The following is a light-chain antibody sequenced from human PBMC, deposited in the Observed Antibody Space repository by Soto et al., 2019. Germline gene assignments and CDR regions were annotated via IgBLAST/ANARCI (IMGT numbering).Light chain of an antibody. Sequence: EIVMTQSPATLSVSPGERATLSCRASQSVSSSLAWYQQKPGQAPRLLIYGASTRATGFPARFSGSGSGTEFSLTISSLQSEDFAVYYCQQYNNWPYTLGQGTKLEIK. V-gene: IGKV3-15*01. CDR3: QQYNNWPYT. J-gene: IGKJ2*01. CDR1: QSVSSS. CDR2: GAS.